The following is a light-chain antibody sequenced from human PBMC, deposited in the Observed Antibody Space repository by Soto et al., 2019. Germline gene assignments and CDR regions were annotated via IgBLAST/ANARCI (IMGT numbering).Light chain of an antibody. V-gene: IGLV2-8*01. CDR1: SSDVGGYNY. Sequence: QSVLTQPPSASGSPGQSVTISCTGTSSDVGGYNYVSWYQQHPGKAPKLMIYEVSNRPSGVPDRFSGSKSGNTASLTVSGLQAEDEADYYCTSYAGSNKVIFGGGTKLTVL. CDR2: EVS. CDR3: TSYAGSNKVI. J-gene: IGLJ2*01.